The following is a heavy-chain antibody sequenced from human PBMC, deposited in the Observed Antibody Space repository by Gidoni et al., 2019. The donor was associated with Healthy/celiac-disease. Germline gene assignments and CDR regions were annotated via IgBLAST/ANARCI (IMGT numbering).Heavy chain of an antibody. J-gene: IGHJ4*02. CDR1: GYIFTDYY. D-gene: IGHD5-12*01. Sequence: EVQLVQSGAAVKKPGATVKISCKVSGYIFTDYYMHWVQQAPGKGLERMGLVDPENDETIYAKKFQSRATITADTSTDTSYMELSSLRSEGTAVYYCATDPRGYTGYESVYWGQGTLVTVSS. V-gene: IGHV1-69-2*01. CDR3: ATDPRGYTGYESVY. CDR2: VDPENDET.